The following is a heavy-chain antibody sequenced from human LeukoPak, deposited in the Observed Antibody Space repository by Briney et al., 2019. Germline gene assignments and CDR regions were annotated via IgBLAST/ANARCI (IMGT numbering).Heavy chain of an antibody. Sequence: SETLSLTCAVYGGSFSGYYWSWIRQPPGKGLEWIGEINHSGSTNYNPSLKSRVTMSLDRSKNQFSLKLISVTASDTAVYFCARATYGSGSYYSLFDHWGQGTLVTVSS. CDR3: ARATYGSGSYYSLFDH. J-gene: IGHJ4*02. V-gene: IGHV4-34*01. D-gene: IGHD3-10*01. CDR2: INHSGST. CDR1: GGSFSGYY.